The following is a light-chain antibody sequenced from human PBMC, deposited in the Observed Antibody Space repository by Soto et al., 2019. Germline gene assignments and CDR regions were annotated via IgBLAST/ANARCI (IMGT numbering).Light chain of an antibody. Sequence: EIVLTQSPATLSLSPGEGATLSCRASQNVSRFLAWYQRRPGQAPRLLIYDASNRASGIPARFTGSGSGTDFTLTISSLEPEDSAVYYCHHFGSLPETFGQGTNVE. CDR1: QNVSRF. CDR2: DAS. J-gene: IGKJ1*01. V-gene: IGKV3-11*01. CDR3: HHFGSLPET.